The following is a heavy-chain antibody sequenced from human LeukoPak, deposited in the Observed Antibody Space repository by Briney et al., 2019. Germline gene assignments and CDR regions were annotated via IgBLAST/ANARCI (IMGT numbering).Heavy chain of an antibody. CDR3: ARQGGTYFPHFDV. D-gene: IGHD2/OR15-2a*01. Sequence: SETLSLTCTVSGGSISGDYWSWIRQSPGKELELIGYIYFPGHTNYKPSLRSRVTISGDTSKNVFSLTLNSVTAADTAIYYCARQGGTYFPHFDVWGPGTLVTVPS. CDR2: IYFPGHT. V-gene: IGHV4-59*08. CDR1: GGSISGDY. J-gene: IGHJ4*02.